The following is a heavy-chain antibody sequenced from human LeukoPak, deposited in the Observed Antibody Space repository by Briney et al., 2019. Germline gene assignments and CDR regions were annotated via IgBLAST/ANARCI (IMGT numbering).Heavy chain of an antibody. Sequence: GASVKVSCKASGYTFTSYYMHWVRQAPGQGLEWMGWINPNSGGTNYAQKFQGRVTMTRDTSISTVSMELSRLRSDDTAVYYCARVVSGGSTTDYWGQGTLVTVSS. CDR1: GYTFTSYY. CDR2: INPNSGGT. V-gene: IGHV1-2*02. CDR3: ARVVSGGSTTDY. D-gene: IGHD3-10*01. J-gene: IGHJ4*02.